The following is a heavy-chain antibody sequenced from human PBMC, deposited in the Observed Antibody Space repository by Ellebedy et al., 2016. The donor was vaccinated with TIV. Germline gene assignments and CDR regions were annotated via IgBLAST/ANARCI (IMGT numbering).Heavy chain of an antibody. D-gene: IGHD6-19*01. J-gene: IGHJ4*02. CDR2: IIAIFGTT. CDR3: ARHIGYSNGPSEY. V-gene: IGHV1-69*13. CDR1: GATFSGSA. Sequence: SVKVSCKASGATFSGSAISWVRQAPGLGVEWMGGIIAIFGTTKYAQKFQGRVTITADQLTTTSHMELSDLRFEDTAIYDCARHIGYSNGPSEYWGQGSLVTVSS.